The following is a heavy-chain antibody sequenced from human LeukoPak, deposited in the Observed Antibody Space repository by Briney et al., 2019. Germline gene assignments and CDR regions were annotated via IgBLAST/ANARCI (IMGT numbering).Heavy chain of an antibody. CDR1: GGSFSSYY. D-gene: IGHD3-10*01. V-gene: IGHV4-34*01. J-gene: IGHJ5*02. Sequence: SETLSLTCAVYGGSFSSYYWSWIRQPPGKGLEWIGEINHGGSTNYNPSLKSRVTMSVDTSKNQFSLKLSSVTAADTAVYYCAREITMVRGVITNWFDPWGQGTLVTVSS. CDR3: AREITMVRGVITNWFDP. CDR2: INHGGST.